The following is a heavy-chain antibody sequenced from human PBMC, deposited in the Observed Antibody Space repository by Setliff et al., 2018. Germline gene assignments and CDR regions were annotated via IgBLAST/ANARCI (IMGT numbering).Heavy chain of an antibody. J-gene: IGHJ6*02. CDR1: GFSSESHG. V-gene: IGHV3-30*02. Sequence: GGSLRLSCAASGFSSESHGMHWVRQAPGKGLEWVAFIQHDGENKFYADSVKGRLTVSRDNSKNTLYLEMDGLRPEDTAVYYCANSRVTNFRGHLYLPRGLDVWGQGTTVTVSS. CDR2: IQHDGENK. D-gene: IGHD3-16*01. CDR3: ANSRVTNFRGHLYLPRGLDV.